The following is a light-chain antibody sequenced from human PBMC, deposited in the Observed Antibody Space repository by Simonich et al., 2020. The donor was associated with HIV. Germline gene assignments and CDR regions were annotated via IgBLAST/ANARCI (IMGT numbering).Light chain of an antibody. J-gene: IGKJ4*01. Sequence: EIVMTQSPATLSVSPGERAPTSCRASQSLNTKLGWYQQQPGQAPRLLIYGASTRATGIPVRFSGSGSGTEFTLTISSMQSEDFAVYYCQQYNNWPLTFGGGTRVEI. V-gene: IGKV3-15*01. CDR3: QQYNNWPLT. CDR1: QSLNTK. CDR2: GAS.